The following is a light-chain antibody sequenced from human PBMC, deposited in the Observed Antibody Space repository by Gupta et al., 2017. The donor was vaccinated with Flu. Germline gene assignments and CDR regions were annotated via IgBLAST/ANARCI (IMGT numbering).Light chain of an antibody. CDR1: ALPKRY. CDR3: QSADSNGIYGV. J-gene: IGLJ3*02. V-gene: IGLV3-25*02. Sequence: SSDLTQPPSVSVSPGQTARITCSGDALPKRYTYWYQKKPGQAPLLIIYKDTERPSGIPERFSGSSWGTTVTLTISGVQAEDEADYYCQSADSNGIYGVFGGGTKLTV. CDR2: KDT.